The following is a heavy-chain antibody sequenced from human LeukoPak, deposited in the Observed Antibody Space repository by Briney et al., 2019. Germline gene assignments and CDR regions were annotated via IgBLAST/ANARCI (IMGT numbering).Heavy chain of an antibody. CDR3: ARRAPRSPYFDY. Sequence: GGSLRLSCAASGFTFSDHYMSWIRQAPGKGLEWVSYMSSSGGTIYYADSVKGRFTISRGNAKNSLYLQMNSLRPEDTAVYYCARRAPRSPYFDYWGQGTLVTVSS. D-gene: IGHD6-6*01. CDR1: GFTFSDHY. J-gene: IGHJ4*02. V-gene: IGHV3-11*04. CDR2: MSSSGGTI.